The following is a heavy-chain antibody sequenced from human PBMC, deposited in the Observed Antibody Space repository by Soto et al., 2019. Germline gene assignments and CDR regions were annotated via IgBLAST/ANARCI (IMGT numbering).Heavy chain of an antibody. V-gene: IGHV1-46*03. D-gene: IGHD2-21*02. Sequence: ASVKVSWKASGYTFTSYYMHWVRQAPGQGLEWMGIINPSGGSTSYAQKFQGRVTMTRDTSTSTVYMELSSLRSEDTAVYYCAREAYCGGDCYRDLDYWGQGTLVTAPQ. J-gene: IGHJ4*02. CDR1: GYTFTSYY. CDR2: INPSGGST. CDR3: AREAYCGGDCYRDLDY.